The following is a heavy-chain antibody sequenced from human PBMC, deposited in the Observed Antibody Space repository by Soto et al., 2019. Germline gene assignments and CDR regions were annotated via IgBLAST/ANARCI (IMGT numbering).Heavy chain of an antibody. CDR2: VIPVLGVT. Sequence: QVQLMQSGAELKKPGSSVKVSCRSGGDTFSSYTVSWVRQAPGQGLEWMGRVIPVLGVTNYARKFQGRVSITAEKSTSTAYLELRSLTSEDSGVYYCARRRYCGADCYSQYYYGMDIWGQGTTVTVSS. CDR3: ARRRYCGADCYSQYYYGMDI. V-gene: IGHV1-69*02. J-gene: IGHJ6*02. D-gene: IGHD2-21*02. CDR1: GDTFSSYT.